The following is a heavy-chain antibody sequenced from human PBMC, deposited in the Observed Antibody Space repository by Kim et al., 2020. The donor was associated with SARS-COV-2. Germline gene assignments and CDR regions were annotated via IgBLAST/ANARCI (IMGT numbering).Heavy chain of an antibody. CDR1: GFTFSSYG. D-gene: IGHD6-19*01. CDR3: AKIRRPSSGWYEGFDY. Sequence: GGSLRLSCAASGFTFSSYGMHWVRQAPGKGLEWVAVISYDGSNKYYADSVKGRFTISRDNSKNTLYLQMNSLRAEDTAVYYCAKIRRPSSGWYEGFDYWGQGTLVTVSS. CDR2: ISYDGSNK. V-gene: IGHV3-30*18. J-gene: IGHJ4*02.